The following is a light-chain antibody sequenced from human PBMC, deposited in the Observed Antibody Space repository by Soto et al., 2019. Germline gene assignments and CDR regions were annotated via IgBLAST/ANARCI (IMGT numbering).Light chain of an antibody. CDR3: CSYAGSYTVV. CDR2: DVS. CDR1: SSDVGGYNY. J-gene: IGLJ2*01. Sequence: QSALTQPRSVSGSPGQSVTISCTGTSSDVGGYNYVSWYQQRPGKAPKLMIYDVSKRPSGVPDRFSGSKSGNTASLTISGLQAEDEADYYCCSYAGSYTVVFGGGTKLTV. V-gene: IGLV2-11*01.